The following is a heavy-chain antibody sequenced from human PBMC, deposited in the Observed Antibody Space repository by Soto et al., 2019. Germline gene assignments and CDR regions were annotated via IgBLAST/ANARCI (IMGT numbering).Heavy chain of an antibody. CDR1: GFTFSRYS. V-gene: IGHV3-21*01. CDR2: ISSSSSYI. Sequence: EVQLVESGGGLVKPGGSLRLSCAASGFTFSRYSMNWVRQAPGKGLEWVSSISSSSSYIYYADSVKGRVTISRDNAKNALYLQMNSLRAEDTAVYYCARDLRAGSYGPRGYFDYWGQGTLVTVSS. CDR3: ARDLRAGSYGPRGYFDY. J-gene: IGHJ4*02. D-gene: IGHD3-10*01.